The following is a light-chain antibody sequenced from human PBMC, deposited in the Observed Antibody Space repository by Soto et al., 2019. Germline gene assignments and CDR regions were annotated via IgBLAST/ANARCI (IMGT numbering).Light chain of an antibody. CDR2: GAS. CDR1: HSVSSN. J-gene: IGKJ1*01. V-gene: IGKV3-15*01. CDR3: QQCYNWPQWT. Sequence: EIVMTQSPATLSVSPGERATLSCRASHSVSSNLAWYQQKPGQAPRLLIYGASTRATGIPARFSGSGSGTEFTLTISSLEPEDFALYYCQQCYNWPQWTFGQGTKVDIK.